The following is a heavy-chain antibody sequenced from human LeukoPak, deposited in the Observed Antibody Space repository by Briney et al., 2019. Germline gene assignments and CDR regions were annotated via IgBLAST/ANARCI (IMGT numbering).Heavy chain of an antibody. J-gene: IGHJ4*02. CDR1: GYTFTNYD. Sequence: ASVKVSCKASGYTFTNYDINWVRQATGQGLEWLGWVSTDSGNSDSAQKFQGRFTLTRDTSISTVFLELRNLRSDDTAVYYCARGVSRGVDYWGQGTLVTVSS. CDR2: VSTDSGNS. D-gene: IGHD3-16*01. CDR3: ARGVSRGVDY. V-gene: IGHV1-8*02.